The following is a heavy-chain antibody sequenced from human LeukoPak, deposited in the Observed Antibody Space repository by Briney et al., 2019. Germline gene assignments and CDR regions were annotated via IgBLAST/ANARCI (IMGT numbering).Heavy chain of an antibody. CDR3: AREEADYYDSSGYFEYYFDY. CDR2: ISGSGGST. Sequence: PGGSLRLSCAASGFTFSSYAMSWVRQAPGKGLEWVSAISGSGGSTYYADSVKGRFTISRDNSKNTLYLQMNSLRAEDTAVYYCAREEADYYDSSGYFEYYFDYRGQGTLVTVSS. D-gene: IGHD3-22*01. V-gene: IGHV3-23*01. CDR1: GFTFSSYA. J-gene: IGHJ4*02.